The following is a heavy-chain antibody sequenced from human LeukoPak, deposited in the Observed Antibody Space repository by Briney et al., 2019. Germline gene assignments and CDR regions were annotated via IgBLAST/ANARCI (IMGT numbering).Heavy chain of an antibody. Sequence: PSETLSLTCSVSGGSISSNNYYWGWLRQPPGKGLEWTGNVFYSGSTYHNPSLNSRVTISADTSKNQFSLKLSIVTAADTAVYYCASIQRGSDFDYWGQGTLVTVSS. D-gene: IGHD3-16*01. CDR2: VFYSGST. V-gene: IGHV4-39*07. J-gene: IGHJ4*02. CDR3: ASIQRGSDFDY. CDR1: GGSISSNNYY.